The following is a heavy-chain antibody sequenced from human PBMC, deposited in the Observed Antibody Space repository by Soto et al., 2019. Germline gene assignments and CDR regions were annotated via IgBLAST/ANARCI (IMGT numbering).Heavy chain of an antibody. CDR3: ASRERVDAFDI. V-gene: IGHV1-69*01. D-gene: IGHD1-26*01. CDR1: GGSFRHYA. Sequence: QVLLVQSGAEVKKPGSSVKVSCKVSGGSFRHYAISWVRQAPGQGLEWMGGIIPILGSPNYAQKFQDRVTIIADESTSTTYMELSSLRSEDAAVYYCASRERVDAFDIWGQGTMVTVSS. J-gene: IGHJ3*02. CDR2: IIPILGSP.